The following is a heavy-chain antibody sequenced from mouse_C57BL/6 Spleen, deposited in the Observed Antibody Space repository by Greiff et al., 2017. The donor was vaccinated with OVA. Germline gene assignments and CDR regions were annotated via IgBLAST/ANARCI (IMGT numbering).Heavy chain of an antibody. J-gene: IGHJ4*01. CDR3: ARSNWDEDRAMDY. D-gene: IGHD4-1*01. CDR2: INPGSGGT. Sequence: QVQLQQSGAELVRPGTSVKVSCKASGYAFTNYLIEWVKQRPGQGLEWIGVINPGSGGTNYNEKFKGKATLTADKSSSTAYMQLSSLTSEDSAVYFCARSNWDEDRAMDYWGQGTSVTVSS. V-gene: IGHV1-54*01. CDR1: GYAFTNYL.